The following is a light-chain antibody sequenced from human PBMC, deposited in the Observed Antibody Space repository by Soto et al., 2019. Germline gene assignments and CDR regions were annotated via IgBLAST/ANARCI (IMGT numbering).Light chain of an antibody. V-gene: IGKV3D-15*02. J-gene: IGKJ1*01. CDR1: QSISIN. CDR2: GAS. CDR3: QQYGSSPWT. Sequence: EIVLTQSPGTLSVSPGYRFTLSCRASQSISINLSWYQHKPGQAPRLLIHGASTRATGVPARISGSGSGTEFTLTISSLQSEDFAVYYCQQYGSSPWTFGQGTRGDIK.